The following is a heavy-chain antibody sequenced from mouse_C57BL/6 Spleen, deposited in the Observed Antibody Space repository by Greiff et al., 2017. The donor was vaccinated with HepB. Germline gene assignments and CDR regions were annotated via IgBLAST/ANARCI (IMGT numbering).Heavy chain of an antibody. Sequence: EVKLMESGGGLVKPGGSLKLSCAASGFTFSSYAMSWVRQTPEKRLEWVATISNGGSYTYYPDNVKGRFTISRDNAKNNLNLQMSHLKSEDTAMYYYAKDPNDGAMDYWGQGTSVTVSS. CDR3: AKDPNDGAMDY. J-gene: IGHJ4*01. D-gene: IGHD2-12*01. V-gene: IGHV5-4*01. CDR2: ISNGGSYT. CDR1: GFTFSSYA.